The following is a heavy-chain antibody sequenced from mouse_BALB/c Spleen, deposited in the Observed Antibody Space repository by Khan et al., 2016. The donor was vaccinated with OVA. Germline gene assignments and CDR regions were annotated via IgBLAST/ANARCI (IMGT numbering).Heavy chain of an antibody. V-gene: IGHV3-2*02. CDR1: GYSITSDYA. Sequence: VQLQQSGPGLVKPSQSLSLTCTVTGYSITSDYAWNWIRQFPGNKLEWMGYISSSGSTNYNPALKSRISITRDTSKNQFFLQLNSVTTEDTATYYCARDGYRYNYAMDYWGQGTSVTVSS. D-gene: IGHD2-3*01. J-gene: IGHJ4*01. CDR3: ARDGYRYNYAMDY. CDR2: ISSSGST.